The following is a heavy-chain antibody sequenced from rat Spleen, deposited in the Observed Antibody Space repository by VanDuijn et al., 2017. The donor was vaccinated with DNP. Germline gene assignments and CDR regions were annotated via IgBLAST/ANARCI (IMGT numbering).Heavy chain of an antibody. CDR1: GFSLTSYG. CDR3: ARSLDYYSSWEDY. D-gene: IGHD1-2*01. Sequence: QVQLKESGPGLVQPSQPLSLTCTVSGFSLTSYGVTWVRQPPGKGLEWIGTIWSGGSTDYNSALKSRLSISRDTSKSQVLLKMNSLQTEDTAIYFCARSLDYYSSWEDYWGQGVMVTVSS. V-gene: IGHV2-15*01. CDR2: IWSGGST. J-gene: IGHJ2*01.